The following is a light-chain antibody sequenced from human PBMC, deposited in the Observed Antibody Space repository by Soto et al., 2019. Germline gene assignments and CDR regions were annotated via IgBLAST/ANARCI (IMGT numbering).Light chain of an antibody. V-gene: IGLV1-47*01. CDR1: SSNVGDNY. J-gene: IGLJ2*01. CDR3: AAWADRLSDAVV. CDR2: WNN. Sequence: QSVVTQPPSASGTPGQRVTISCSGSSSNVGDNYVYWYQQLPGTAPNLLIYWNNQRPSGVLDRFSGSRSGTTASPAISGLRSEDEADYYCAAWADRLSDAVVFGGGTKLTVL.